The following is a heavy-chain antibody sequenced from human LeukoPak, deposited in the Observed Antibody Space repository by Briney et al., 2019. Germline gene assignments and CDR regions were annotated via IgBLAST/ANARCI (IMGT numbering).Heavy chain of an antibody. D-gene: IGHD3-10*01. Sequence: GGSLRLSCAASGFTFSSYGMHWVRQAPGKGLEWVAVISYDGSNKYYADSVKGRFTISRDNSKNTLYLQMNSLRAEDTAVYYCAKDPGYYYGSGSHYYFDYWGQGTLVTVSS. CDR1: GFTFSSYG. V-gene: IGHV3-30*18. J-gene: IGHJ4*02. CDR2: ISYDGSNK. CDR3: AKDPGYYYGSGSHYYFDY.